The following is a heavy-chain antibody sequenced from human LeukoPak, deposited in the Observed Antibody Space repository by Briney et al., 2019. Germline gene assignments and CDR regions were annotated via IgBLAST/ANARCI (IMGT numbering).Heavy chain of an antibody. J-gene: IGHJ4*02. V-gene: IGHV5-51*01. CDR1: GYSFTTYW. CDR3: ARHKKMSYNDHYFDY. D-gene: IGHD3-10*01. CDR2: IYPGDSDT. Sequence: GESLKTFSKTSGYSFTTYWICWVRQMPGKGVEWMGIIYPGDSDTRYSQSFQGQVSISADKSISTAYLQWGSLKASCTAMYYCARHKKMSYNDHYFDYWGQRTLLTVSS.